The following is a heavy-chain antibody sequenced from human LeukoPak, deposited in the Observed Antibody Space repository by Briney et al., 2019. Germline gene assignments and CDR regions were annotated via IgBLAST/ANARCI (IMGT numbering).Heavy chain of an antibody. CDR3: ARDAGWYDYVWGSYLSPLDY. J-gene: IGHJ4*02. Sequence: ASVKVSCKASGHTFTSYGISWVRQAPGQGLEWMGGISAFYGNTNYAQKLQGRVTMTTDKSTSTAYMELSSLRSDDTAVYYCARDAGWYDYVWGSYLSPLDYWGQGTLVTVSS. D-gene: IGHD3-16*02. V-gene: IGHV1-18*01. CDR1: GHTFTSYG. CDR2: ISAFYGNT.